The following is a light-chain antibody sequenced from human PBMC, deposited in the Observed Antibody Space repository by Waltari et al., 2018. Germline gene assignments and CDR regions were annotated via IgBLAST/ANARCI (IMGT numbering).Light chain of an antibody. Sequence: QSALTQPASVSGSPGQSLTIPCPGTSSDVGSYKLVSWYQQHPGQAPKLMLYEGSKRPSGVSNRFSGSKSGNTASLTISGLQAEDEADYYCCSYAGSSTPYVFGTGTKVTVL. CDR3: CSYAGSSTPYV. CDR1: SSDVGSYKL. J-gene: IGLJ1*01. CDR2: EGS. V-gene: IGLV2-23*01.